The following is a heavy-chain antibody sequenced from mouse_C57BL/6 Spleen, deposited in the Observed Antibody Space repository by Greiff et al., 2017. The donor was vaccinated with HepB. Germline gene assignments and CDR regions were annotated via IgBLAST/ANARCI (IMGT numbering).Heavy chain of an antibody. Sequence: VQGVESGGGLVQPGGSLSLSCAASGFTFTDYYMSWVRQPPGKSLEWLGFIRNKANGYTTEYSASVKGRFTISRDNSQSILYLQMNALRAEDSATYYCASDGYDAMDYWGQGTSVTVSS. CDR3: ASDGYDAMDY. CDR1: GFTFTDYY. CDR2: IRNKANGYTT. D-gene: IGHD2-3*01. V-gene: IGHV7-3*01. J-gene: IGHJ4*01.